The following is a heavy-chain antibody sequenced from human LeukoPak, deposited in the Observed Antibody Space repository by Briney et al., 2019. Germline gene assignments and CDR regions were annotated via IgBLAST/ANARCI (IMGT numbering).Heavy chain of an antibody. CDR3: ARDKVGATGIFDY. D-gene: IGHD1-26*01. CDR1: GGTFSSYA. V-gene: IGHV1-69*01. Sequence: ASVKVSCKASGGTFSSYAISWVRQAPGQGLEWMGGIIPIFGTANYAQKFRGRVTITADESTSTAYMELSSLRSEDTAVYYCARDKVGATGIFDYWGQGTLVTVSS. J-gene: IGHJ4*02. CDR2: IIPIFGTA.